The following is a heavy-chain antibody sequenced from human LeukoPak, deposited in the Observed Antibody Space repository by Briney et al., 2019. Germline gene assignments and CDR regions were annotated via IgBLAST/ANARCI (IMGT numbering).Heavy chain of an antibody. D-gene: IGHD4-11*01. Sequence: GGSLRLSCAASGFTFSSYWMSWVRQAPGKGLEWVANIRQDGSEKYYVDSVKGRFTISRDNAKNSLYLQMNSLRAEDTAVYYCARSTTKGPYYYDGTDVWGQGTTVTVSS. CDR1: GFTFSSYW. CDR2: IRQDGSEK. CDR3: ARSTTKGPYYYDGTDV. V-gene: IGHV3-7*01. J-gene: IGHJ6*02.